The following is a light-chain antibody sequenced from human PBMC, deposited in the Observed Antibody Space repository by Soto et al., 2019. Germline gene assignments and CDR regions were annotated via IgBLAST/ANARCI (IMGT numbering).Light chain of an antibody. J-gene: IGLJ2*01. CDR1: SSDIGGYYS. CDR3: SSYAGNNNFVI. Sequence: QSALTQPPSASGSPGQSVTISCSESSSDIGGYYSVSWYQQHPDEAPKLIIYEVNKRPSGVPDRFSGSKSGNTASLTVSGLQAQDEADYYCSSYAGNNNFVIFGGGTKLTVL. V-gene: IGLV2-8*01. CDR2: EVN.